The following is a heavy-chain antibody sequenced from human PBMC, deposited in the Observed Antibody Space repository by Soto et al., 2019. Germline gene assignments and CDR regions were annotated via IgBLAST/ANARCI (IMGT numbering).Heavy chain of an antibody. CDR3: ARDGYGGNSAAGY. V-gene: IGHV3-66*01. J-gene: IGHJ4*02. Sequence: GGSLRLSCAASGFTFSNAWMNWVRQAPGKGLEWVSVIYSGGSTYYADSVKGRFTISRDNSKNTLYLQMNSLRAEDTAVYYCARDGYGGNSAAGYWGQGTLVTVSS. CDR1: GFTFSNAW. D-gene: IGHD4-17*01. CDR2: IYSGGST.